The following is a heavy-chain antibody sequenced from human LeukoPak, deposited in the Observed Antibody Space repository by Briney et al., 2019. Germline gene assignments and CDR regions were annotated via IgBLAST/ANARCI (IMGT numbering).Heavy chain of an antibody. Sequence: PGGSLRLSCAASGFTFSGYSMNWVRQAPGKGLEWVSSISSSSSYIYYADSVKGRFTISRDNAKNSLYLQMNSLRAEDTAVYYCASRTSYGDYSLNWFDPWGQGTLVTVSS. CDR3: ASRTSYGDYSLNWFDP. CDR1: GFTFSGYS. V-gene: IGHV3-21*01. D-gene: IGHD4-17*01. J-gene: IGHJ5*02. CDR2: ISSSSSYI.